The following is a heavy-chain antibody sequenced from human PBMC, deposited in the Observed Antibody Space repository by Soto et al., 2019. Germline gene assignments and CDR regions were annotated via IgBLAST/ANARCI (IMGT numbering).Heavy chain of an antibody. CDR3: ARAGGLGAVAADY. J-gene: IGHJ4*02. D-gene: IGHD6-19*01. Sequence: QLQLQESGSGLVKPSQTLSLTCAVSGGSISSGGYSWSWIQQPPGKGLEWIGYIYHSGSTYYNPSLTSRVTISVDRSKNQFSLKLSSVTAADTAVYYCARAGGLGAVAADYWGQGTLVTVSS. V-gene: IGHV4-30-2*01. CDR2: IYHSGST. CDR1: GGSISSGGYS.